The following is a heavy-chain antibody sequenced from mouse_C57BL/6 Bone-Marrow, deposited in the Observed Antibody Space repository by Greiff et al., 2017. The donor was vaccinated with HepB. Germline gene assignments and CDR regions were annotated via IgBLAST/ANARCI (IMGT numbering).Heavy chain of an antibody. D-gene: IGHD2-4*01. J-gene: IGHJ2*01. CDR1: GFTFSDYY. CDR3: ARGRLPYFDY. Sequence: DVKLVESEGGLVQPGSSMKLSCTASGFTFSDYYMAWVRQVPEKGLEWVANINYDGSSTYYLDSLKSRFIISRDNAKNILYLQMSSLKSEDTATYYCARGRLPYFDYWGQGTTLTVSS. CDR2: INYDGSST. V-gene: IGHV5-16*01.